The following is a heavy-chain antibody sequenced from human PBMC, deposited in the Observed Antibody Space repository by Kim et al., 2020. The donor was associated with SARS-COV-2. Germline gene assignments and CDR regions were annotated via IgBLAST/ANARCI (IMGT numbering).Heavy chain of an antibody. J-gene: IGHJ6*02. CDR3: AKDGGFGELLSDYYYYGMDV. CDR1: GFTFSSYG. Sequence: GGSLRLSCAASGFTFSSYGMHWVRQAPGKGLEWVAVISYDGSNKYYADSVKGRFTISRDNSKNTLYLQMNSLRAEDTAVYYCAKDGGFGELLSDYYYYGMDVWGQGTTVTVSS. V-gene: IGHV3-30*18. CDR2: ISYDGSNK. D-gene: IGHD3-10*01.